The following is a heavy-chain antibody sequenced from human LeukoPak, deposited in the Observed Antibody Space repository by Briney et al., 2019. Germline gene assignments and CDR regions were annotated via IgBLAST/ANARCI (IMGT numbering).Heavy chain of an antibody. J-gene: IGHJ4*02. Sequence: SETLSLTCAVYGGAFSDYHWSWIRQPPGKGLEWIGEINHSGSTNYNPSLKSRVTISVDTSKNHFSQNLSTVTAAHTAVYYCAKTPSYSDNSGYPINYYFDYWGQGTLVTVSS. CDR3: AKTPSYSDNSGYPINYYFDY. CDR2: INHSGST. D-gene: IGHD3-22*01. V-gene: IGHV4-34*01. CDR1: GGAFSDYH.